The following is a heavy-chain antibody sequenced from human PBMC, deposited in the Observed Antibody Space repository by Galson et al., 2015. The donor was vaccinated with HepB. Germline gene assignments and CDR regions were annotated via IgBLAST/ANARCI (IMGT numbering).Heavy chain of an antibody. CDR3: ARQQLVRGDAFDI. J-gene: IGHJ3*02. Sequence: SLRLSCAASEFTFSDYYMSWIRQAPGKGLEWISYISSSGITISYADSVKGRFTISRDNAKNSLYLQMNSLRAEDTAVYYCARQQLVRGDAFDIWGQGTMVTVSS. V-gene: IGHV3-11*01. CDR2: ISSSGITI. CDR1: EFTFSDYY. D-gene: IGHD6-13*01.